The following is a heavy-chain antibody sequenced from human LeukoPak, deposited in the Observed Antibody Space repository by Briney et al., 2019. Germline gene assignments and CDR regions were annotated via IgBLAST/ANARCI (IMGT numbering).Heavy chain of an antibody. J-gene: IGHJ4*01. Sequence: PSETLSLTCTVSGYSISPDFVWGWIRQSPGKGLEWIGNLYHDGNTYYNPSLNGRVTMSVDTSRNQFSLTLNSVTAAGTAVYFCARRGSTTGWSFDYWGLGSLVTVSS. CDR3: ARRGSTTGWSFDY. D-gene: IGHD6-19*01. V-gene: IGHV4-38-2*02. CDR2: LYHDGNT. CDR1: GYSISPDFV.